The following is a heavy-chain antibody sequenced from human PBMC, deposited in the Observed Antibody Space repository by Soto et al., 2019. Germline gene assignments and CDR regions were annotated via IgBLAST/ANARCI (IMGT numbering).Heavy chain of an antibody. V-gene: IGHV5-10-1*01. CDR1: RYNVTIYW. CDR2: IDPTDSYT. D-gene: IGHD2-2*02. J-gene: IGHJ6*02. Sequence: PGESLKISCKGSRYNVTIYWITWVRQMPGKGLEWMGRIDPTDSYTNYGPSFQGHVTISADMSINTTYLQWSSLKASDTAMYYCAAXHPLYTTSRGGSYGMDVWGQGTMVTVSS. CDR3: AAXHPLYTTSRGGSYGMDV.